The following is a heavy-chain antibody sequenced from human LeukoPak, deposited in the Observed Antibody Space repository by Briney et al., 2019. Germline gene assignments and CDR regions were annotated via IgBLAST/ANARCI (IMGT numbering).Heavy chain of an antibody. Sequence: SETLSLTCAVYGGSFSGYYWSWIRQPPGKGLEWIGEINHSGSTNYNPSLKSRVTISVDTSKNQFSLKLSSVTAADTAVYYCASYCGYSSSCHDYWGQGTLVTVSS. CDR2: INHSGST. CDR3: ASYCGYSSSCHDY. J-gene: IGHJ4*02. D-gene: IGHD6-13*01. CDR1: GGSFSGYY. V-gene: IGHV4-34*01.